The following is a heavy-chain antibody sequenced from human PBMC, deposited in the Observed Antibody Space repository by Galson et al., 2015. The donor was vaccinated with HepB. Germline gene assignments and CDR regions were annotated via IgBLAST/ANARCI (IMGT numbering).Heavy chain of an antibody. CDR1: GYTLTDYY. CDR3: ATVFRVAEAGDAFDI. V-gene: IGHV1-69-2*01. Sequence: VKVSCKVSGYTLTDYYMHWVQQAPGKGLEWMGLVDPEDGETIYAEKFQGRVTITADTSTDTAYMELSSLRSEDTAVYYCATVFRVAEAGDAFDIWGQGTMVTVSS. D-gene: IGHD6-19*01. J-gene: IGHJ3*02. CDR2: VDPEDGET.